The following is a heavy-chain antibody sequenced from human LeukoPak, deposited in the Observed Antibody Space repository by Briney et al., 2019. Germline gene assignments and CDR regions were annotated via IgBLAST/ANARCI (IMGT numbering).Heavy chain of an antibody. CDR3: ARGAGYSYGPNPLV. D-gene: IGHD5-18*01. Sequence: PSETLSLTCTVSGGSISSYYWSWLRQPPGKGLEWIGYIYYSGSTNYNPSLKSRVTISVDTSKNQFSLKLSSVTAADTAVYYCARGAGYSYGPNPLVWGQGTLVTVSS. J-gene: IGHJ4*02. V-gene: IGHV4-59*01. CDR2: IYYSGST. CDR1: GGSISSYY.